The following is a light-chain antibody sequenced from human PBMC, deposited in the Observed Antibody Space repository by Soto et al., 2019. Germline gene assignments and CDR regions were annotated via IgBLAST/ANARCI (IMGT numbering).Light chain of an antibody. Sequence: QSVLTQPSSVSGTPGQGVTISCSGSISNIGNNYVYWFQQLPGTAPKVLSNRNDQRPSGVPDRFSGSKSGTSASLAISGLRSEYEADYYCAAWDDTVRSYVFGNGTKLTVL. CDR3: AAWDDTVRSYV. CDR1: ISNIGNNY. CDR2: RND. J-gene: IGLJ1*01. V-gene: IGLV1-47*01.